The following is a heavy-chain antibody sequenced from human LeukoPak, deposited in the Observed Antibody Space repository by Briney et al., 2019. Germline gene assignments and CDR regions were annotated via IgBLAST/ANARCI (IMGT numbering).Heavy chain of an antibody. D-gene: IGHD2-2*01. Sequence: SVKVSCKVSGGKFSSYAISWVRQAPGQGIEWVGGIIPFFGTPYYAQKFQDRVTITADESASTAYMELSSLRSEDTAVYFCVLDQGRYFYYMDVWGRGTTVTISS. CDR2: IIPFFGTP. V-gene: IGHV1-69*13. CDR1: GGKFSSYA. CDR3: VLDQGRYFYYMDV. J-gene: IGHJ6*03.